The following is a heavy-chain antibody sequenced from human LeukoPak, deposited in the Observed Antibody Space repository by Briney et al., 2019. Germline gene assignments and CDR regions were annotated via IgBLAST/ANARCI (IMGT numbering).Heavy chain of an antibody. CDR2: IYTSGST. D-gene: IGHD3-3*01. V-gene: IGHV4-61*02. CDR1: GGSISSGSYY. J-gene: IGHJ6*03. Sequence: SQTLSLTCTVSGGSISSGSYYWSWIRQPAGKGLEWIGRIYTSGSTNYNPSLKSRVTISVDTSKNQFSLKLSSVTAADTAVYYCVRALRRITIFGVVIYYYYMDVWGKGTTVTVSS. CDR3: VRALRRITIFGVVIYYYYMDV.